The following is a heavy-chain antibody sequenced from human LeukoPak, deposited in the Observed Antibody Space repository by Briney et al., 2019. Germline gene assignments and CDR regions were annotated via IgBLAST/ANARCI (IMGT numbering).Heavy chain of an antibody. Sequence: SETLSLTCTVSGDSISSGGYYWSWIRQPAGKGLEWIGRIYTSGSTNYNPSLKSRVTISVDTSKNQFSLKLSSVTAADTAVYYCAREGSRGYSSSWYDAFDIWGQGTMVTVSS. CDR2: IYTSGST. CDR1: GDSISSGGYY. D-gene: IGHD6-13*01. J-gene: IGHJ3*02. V-gene: IGHV4-61*02. CDR3: AREGSRGYSSSWYDAFDI.